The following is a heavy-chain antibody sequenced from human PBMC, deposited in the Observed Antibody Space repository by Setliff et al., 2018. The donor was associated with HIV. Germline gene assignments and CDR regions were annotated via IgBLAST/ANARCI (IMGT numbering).Heavy chain of an antibody. CDR3: ARHEGRSYYDYVWGSSRPVDAFDI. J-gene: IGHJ3*02. CDR1: GGSISSGSYY. D-gene: IGHD3-16*02. Sequence: SETLSLTCTVSGGSISSGSYYWSWIRQPAGKGLEWIGHIHTSGITYYNPSLKSRVTISVDTSKNQFSLNLTSVTAADTAVYYCARHEGRSYYDYVWGSSRPVDAFDIWGQGTMVTVSS. CDR2: IHTSGIT. V-gene: IGHV4-61*09.